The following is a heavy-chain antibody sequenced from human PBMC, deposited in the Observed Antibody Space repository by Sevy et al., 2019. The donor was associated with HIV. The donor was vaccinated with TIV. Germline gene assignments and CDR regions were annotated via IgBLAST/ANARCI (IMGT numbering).Heavy chain of an antibody. CDR2: ISAYNGNT. CDR3: AREGEYYDFWSGYSIDAFDI. CDR1: GYTFTSYG. V-gene: IGHV1-18*01. D-gene: IGHD3-3*01. J-gene: IGHJ3*02. Sequence: ASAKVTCKASGYTFTSYGISWVRKAPGQGLEWMGWISAYNGNTNYAQKLQGRVTMTTDISTSTAYMELRSLGSDDTAVYYCAREGEYYDFWSGYSIDAFDIWGQGTMVTVSS.